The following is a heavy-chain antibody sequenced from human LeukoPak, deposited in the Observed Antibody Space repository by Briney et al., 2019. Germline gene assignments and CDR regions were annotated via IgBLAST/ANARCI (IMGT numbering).Heavy chain of an antibody. J-gene: IGHJ4*02. D-gene: IGHD3-22*01. CDR3: ARGLYYFDTSGYLYY. CDR2: INSGSTYM. CDR1: GFYFSGYS. V-gene: IGHV3-21*04. Sequence: GSLRLSCGASGFYFSGYSMNWVRQAPGKGLEWVASINSGSTYMYYGDSVKGRFTISRDNAKNTLYLQMNSLRAEDTAVYYCARGLYYFDTSGYLYYWGQGTLVTVSS.